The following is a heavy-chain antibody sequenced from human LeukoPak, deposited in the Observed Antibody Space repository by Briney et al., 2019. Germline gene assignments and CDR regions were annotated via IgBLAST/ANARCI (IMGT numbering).Heavy chain of an antibody. V-gene: IGHV4-59*01. CDR1: GGSISSYY. D-gene: IGHD2-21*01. J-gene: IGHJ2*01. Sequence: SETLSLTCTVSGGSISSYYWSWIRQPPGKGLEWIGYIYYSGSTNYNPSLKSRVTISVDTSKNQFSLKLSSVTAADTAVYYCARAPLFNWYFDLWGRGTLVTVSS. CDR3: ARAPLFNWYFDL. CDR2: IYYSGST.